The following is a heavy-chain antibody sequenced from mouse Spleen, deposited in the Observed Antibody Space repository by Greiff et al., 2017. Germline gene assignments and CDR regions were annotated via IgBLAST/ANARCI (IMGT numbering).Heavy chain of an antibody. CDR2: IDPSDSET. CDR3: ARHYYEAWFAY. J-gene: IGHJ3*01. V-gene: IGHV1-52*01. D-gene: IGHD2-4*01. Sequence: QVQLKQPGAELVRPGSSVKLSCKASGYTFTSYWMHWVKQRPIQGLEWIGNIDPSDSETHYNQKFKDKATLTVDKSSSTAYMQLSSLTSEDSAVYYCARHYYEAWFAYWGQGTLVTVSA. CDR1: GYTFTSYW.